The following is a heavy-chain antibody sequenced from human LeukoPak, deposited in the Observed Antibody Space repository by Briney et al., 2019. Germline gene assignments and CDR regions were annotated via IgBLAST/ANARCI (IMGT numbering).Heavy chain of an antibody. Sequence: SETLSLTCTVSGGSISSYYWSWIRQPPGKGLEWIGYIYYSGSTNYNPSLKSRVTISVDTSKNQFSLKLSPVTAADTAVYYCAKDNFKVGATGHWYFDLWGRGTLVTVSS. CDR3: AKDNFKVGATGHWYFDL. J-gene: IGHJ2*01. V-gene: IGHV4-59*01. CDR1: GGSISSYY. D-gene: IGHD1-26*01. CDR2: IYYSGST.